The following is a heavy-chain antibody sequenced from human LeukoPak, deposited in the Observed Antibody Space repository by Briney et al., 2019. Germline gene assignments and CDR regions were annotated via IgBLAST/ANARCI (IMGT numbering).Heavy chain of an antibody. CDR2: IIPIFGIA. V-gene: IGHV1-69*04. D-gene: IGHD4-11*01. Sequence: ASVKVSCKASGGTFSSYAISWVRQAPGQGLEWMGRIIPIFGIANYAQKFQGRVTITADKSTSTAYMELSSLRSEDTAVYYCAREVVTTNRNWFDPWGQGTLATASS. CDR3: AREVVTTNRNWFDP. CDR1: GGTFSSYA. J-gene: IGHJ5*02.